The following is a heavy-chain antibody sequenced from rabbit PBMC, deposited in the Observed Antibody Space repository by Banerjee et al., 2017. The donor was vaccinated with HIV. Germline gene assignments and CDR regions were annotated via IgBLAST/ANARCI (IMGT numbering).Heavy chain of an antibody. CDR1: GFSFSSSYW. Sequence: QSLEESGGDLVKPGASLTLTCTASGFSFSSSYWICWVRQAPGKGLEWIACIDAGSSGSTYYASWAKGRFTISKTSSTTVTLQMTSLTAADTATYFCARKDNYDAFDPWGQGTLVTV. CDR2: IDAGSSGST. V-gene: IGHV1S40*01. CDR3: ARKDNYDAFDP. J-gene: IGHJ2*01.